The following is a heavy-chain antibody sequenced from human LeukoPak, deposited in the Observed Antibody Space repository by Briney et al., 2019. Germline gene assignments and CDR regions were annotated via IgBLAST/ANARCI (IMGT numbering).Heavy chain of an antibody. CDR3: ARDHNDFWSGYYIRAFDI. V-gene: IGHV1-69*06. CDR2: IIPIFGTA. Sequence: ASVKVSCKASGGTFSSYAISWVRQAPGQGLEWMGGIIPIFGTANYAQKFQGRVTITADKSTSTAYMELSSLRSEDTAVYYCARDHNDFWSGYYIRAFDIWGQGTMVTVSS. J-gene: IGHJ3*02. D-gene: IGHD3-3*01. CDR1: GGTFSSYA.